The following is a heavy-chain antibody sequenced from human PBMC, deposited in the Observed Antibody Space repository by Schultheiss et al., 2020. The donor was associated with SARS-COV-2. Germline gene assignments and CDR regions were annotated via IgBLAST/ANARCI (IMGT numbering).Heavy chain of an antibody. J-gene: IGHJ6*02. CDR3: ARGAGRQVLLEYHYYGMGV. CDR2: IYYSGST. Sequence: SETLSLTCTVSGGSISSGNYYWSWIRQAPGKGLEWIGYIYYSGSTYYSPSLMSRVTMSLDSSKNQLSLRLTSVTAADTAVYFCARGAGRQVLLEYHYYGMGVWGQGTTVTVSS. V-gene: IGHV4-30-4*01. D-gene: IGHD3-3*01. CDR1: GGSISSGNYY.